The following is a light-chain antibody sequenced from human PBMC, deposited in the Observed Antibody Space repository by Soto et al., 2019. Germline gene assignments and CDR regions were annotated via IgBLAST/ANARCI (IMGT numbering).Light chain of an antibody. CDR2: DAS. CDR1: QDISKF. V-gene: IGKV1-33*01. Sequence: DIQMTQSPSSLSASIGDRVSFTCQASQDISKFLNWYQHKPGQAPSLLIYDASKSQFGVPSRFSGSGSGTEFTLTIGSLQPDDFANYYCQQYDTYFRYTFGQGTKLDIK. CDR3: QQYDTYFRYT. J-gene: IGKJ2*01.